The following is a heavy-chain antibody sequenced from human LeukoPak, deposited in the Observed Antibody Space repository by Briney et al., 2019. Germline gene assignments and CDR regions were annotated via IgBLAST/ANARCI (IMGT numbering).Heavy chain of an antibody. J-gene: IGHJ5*02. CDR3: ARITTYYDILTGYGWFDP. CDR2: INHSGST. D-gene: IGHD3-9*01. V-gene: IGHV4-38-2*02. Sequence: SETLSPTCTVSGYSISSGYYWSWIRQPPGQGLEWIGEINHSGSTNYNPSLKSRVTISVDTSKNQFSLKLSSVTAADTAVYYCARITTYYDILTGYGWFDPWGQGTLVTVSS. CDR1: GYSISSGYY.